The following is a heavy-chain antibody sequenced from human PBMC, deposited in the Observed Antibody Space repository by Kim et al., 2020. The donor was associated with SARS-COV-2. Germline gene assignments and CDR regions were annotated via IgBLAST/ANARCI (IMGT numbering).Heavy chain of an antibody. CDR3: ARDQYSSSWYPLGYGMDV. CDR1: GYTFTGYY. Sequence: ASVKVSCKASGYTFTGYYMHWVRQAPGQGLEWMGRINPNSGGTNYAQKFQGRVTMTRDTSISTAYMELSRLRSDDTAVYYCARDQYSSSWYPLGYGMDVWGQGTTVTVSS. V-gene: IGHV1-2*06. D-gene: IGHD6-13*01. CDR2: INPNSGGT. J-gene: IGHJ6*02.